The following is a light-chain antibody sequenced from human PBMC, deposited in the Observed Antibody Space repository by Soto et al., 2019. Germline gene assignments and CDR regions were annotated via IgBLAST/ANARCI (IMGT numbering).Light chain of an antibody. CDR2: KAS. CDR3: QQGYRNPIT. J-gene: IGKJ5*01. CDR1: QTISSW. Sequence: DIQLTQSPSFLSASVGDRVTITCRASQTISSWLAWYQQKPGKAPKLLIYKASTLYSGVPSRFIGSGSGTDFTLTISSLQPEDFATYYCQQGYRNPITFGQGTRLE. V-gene: IGKV1-5*03.